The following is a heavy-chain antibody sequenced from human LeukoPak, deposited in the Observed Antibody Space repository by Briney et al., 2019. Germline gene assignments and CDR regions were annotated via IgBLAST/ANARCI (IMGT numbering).Heavy chain of an antibody. V-gene: IGHV4-39*01. CDR2: IYYSGST. D-gene: IGHD1-26*01. J-gene: IGHJ4*02. CDR3: ARAARVWELLGYYFDY. Sequence: SETLSLTCTVSGGSISSSSYYWGWIRQPPGKGLEWIGSIYYSGSTYYNPSLKSRVTISVDTSKNQFSLKLSSVTAADTAVYYCARAARVWELLGYYFDYWGQGTLVTVSS. CDR1: GGSISSSSYY.